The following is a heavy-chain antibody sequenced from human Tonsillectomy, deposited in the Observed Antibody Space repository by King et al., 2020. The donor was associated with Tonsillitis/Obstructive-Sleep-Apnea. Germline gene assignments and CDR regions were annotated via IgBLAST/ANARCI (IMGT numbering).Heavy chain of an antibody. Sequence: EVQLVESGGGVVQPGGSLRLSCAASGFTFSSYAMSWVRQAPGKGLEWVSVISGRGGSTYYADSVKGRFTISRDNSKNTLYLQMNSRRAEDTAVYYCAKDAAAADYYYGMDVWGQGATVTLSS. V-gene: IGHV3-23*04. CDR1: GFTFSSYA. J-gene: IGHJ6*02. CDR3: AKDAAAADYYYGMDV. D-gene: IGHD6-13*01. CDR2: ISGRGGST.